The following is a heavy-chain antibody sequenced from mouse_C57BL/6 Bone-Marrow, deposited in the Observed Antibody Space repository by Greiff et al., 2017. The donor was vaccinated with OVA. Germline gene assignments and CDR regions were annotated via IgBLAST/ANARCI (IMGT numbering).Heavy chain of an antibody. D-gene: IGHD1-1*01. CDR3: ARSPLITTVVGGGAMDY. V-gene: IGHV1-69*01. Sequence: QVQLKQSGAELVMPGASVKLSCKASGYTFTSYWMHWVKQRPGQGLEWIGEIAPSDSYTNYNQKFKGKSTLTVDKSSSTAYMQLSSLTSEDSAVYYCARSPLITTVVGGGAMDYWGQGTSVTVSS. CDR1: GYTFTSYW. J-gene: IGHJ4*01. CDR2: IAPSDSYT.